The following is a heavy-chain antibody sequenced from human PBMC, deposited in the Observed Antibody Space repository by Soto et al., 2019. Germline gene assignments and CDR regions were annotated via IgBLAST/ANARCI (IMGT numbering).Heavy chain of an antibody. J-gene: IGHJ6*02. Sequence: PGGSPSLSCTASGFIFRDYYMSWVRQAPGKGLEWVSAISSRGDTTFYGDSPAGRFTISRDNSNDTLYLQLHSVSAEDTALYYCARSSVYYGLDVWGPGTTVTVSS. V-gene: IGHV3-23*01. CDR3: ARSSVYYGLDV. CDR2: ISSRGDTT. CDR1: GFIFRDYY.